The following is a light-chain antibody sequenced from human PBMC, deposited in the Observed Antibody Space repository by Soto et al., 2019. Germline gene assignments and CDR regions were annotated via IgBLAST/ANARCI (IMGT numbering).Light chain of an antibody. CDR3: QQLDSHPRT. CDR2: AAS. Sequence: IRLTQSPSSLSASVGDRVTITCRASQGISISLAWHQQKPVKAPKLLIYAASTLQSGVPSRFSGSGSGTDFTLIIKSLQPEDFATYYCQQLDSHPRTFGQGTTVDIQ. V-gene: IGKV1-9*01. J-gene: IGKJ1*01. CDR1: QGISIS.